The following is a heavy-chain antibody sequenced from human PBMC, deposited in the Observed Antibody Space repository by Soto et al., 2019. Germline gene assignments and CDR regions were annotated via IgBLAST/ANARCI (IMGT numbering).Heavy chain of an antibody. CDR2: IEWDDDK. V-gene: IGHV2-70*01. J-gene: IGHJ6*02. CDR1: GFSLSSSGMC. D-gene: IGHD6-6*01. Sequence: GLTLVNPTQTLTLTCTFSGFSLSSSGMCVSCIRQPPGKALEWLALIEWDDDKYYSTSLKTRLTISKDTSKNQVVLTMTNMDPVDTATYYCARIPHRYSSSSVGGGMDVWGQGTTVTVSS. CDR3: ARIPHRYSSSSVGGGMDV.